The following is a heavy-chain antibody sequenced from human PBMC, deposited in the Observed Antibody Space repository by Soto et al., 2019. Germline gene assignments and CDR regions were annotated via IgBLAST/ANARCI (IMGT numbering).Heavy chain of an antibody. D-gene: IGHD1-20*01. CDR3: ARGEGYNWNYAGMDV. V-gene: IGHV1-69*06. CDR1: GGTFSSYA. CDR2: IMPIFGTA. Sequence: QVQLVQSGAEVTKPGSSVKVSCKASGGTFSSYAISGVRQAPGQGLEWMGGIMPIFGTANYAQKFQCRVTITADKSTSTAYMELSSLRSEDTAVYYCARGEGYNWNYAGMDVWGQGTTVTVSS. J-gene: IGHJ6*02.